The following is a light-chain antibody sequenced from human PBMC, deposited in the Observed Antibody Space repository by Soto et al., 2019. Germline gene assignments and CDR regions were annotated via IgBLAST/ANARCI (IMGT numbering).Light chain of an antibody. CDR2: DTN. V-gene: IGLV1-51*01. CDR3: GTWDSGLSPVV. Sequence: QAVVTQPPSVSAAPGQTVTISCSGSTSSDFVSWYQQLPGTAPKLLIYDTNKRPSGIPDRFSGSKSGTSATLDITGLQTGDEADYYCGTWDSGLSPVVFGGGTKLTVL. J-gene: IGLJ2*01. CDR1: TSSDF.